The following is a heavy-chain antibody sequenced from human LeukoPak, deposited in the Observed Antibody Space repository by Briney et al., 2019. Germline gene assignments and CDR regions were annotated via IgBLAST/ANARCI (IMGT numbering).Heavy chain of an antibody. CDR3: AREYYDSSGYYLGGDDFDY. CDR2: INPNSGGK. D-gene: IGHD3-22*01. J-gene: IGHJ4*02. V-gene: IGHV1-2*02. CDR1: GYTSTGYF. Sequence: ASVKVSCKASGYTSTGYFMHWVRQAPGQGLEWMGWINPNSGGKNYAQKFQRRVTMTRDTSISTAYMELSRLLSDDTAGYYCAREYYDSSGYYLGGDDFDYWGQGTLVTVSS.